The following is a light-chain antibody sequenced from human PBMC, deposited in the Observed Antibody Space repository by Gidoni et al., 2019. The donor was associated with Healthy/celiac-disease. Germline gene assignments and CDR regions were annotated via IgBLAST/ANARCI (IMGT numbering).Light chain of an antibody. CDR2: AAS. V-gene: IGKV1-39*01. CDR3: QQSYSTLSWT. CDR1: QSISSY. Sequence: DIQMTQSPSSLSASVGDRVTITCRAIQSISSYLNWYQQKPGKAPKLLIYAASSLQSGVPSRFSGSGSGTDFTLTISSLQPEDFATYYCQQSYSTLSWTFGQXTKVEIK. J-gene: IGKJ1*01.